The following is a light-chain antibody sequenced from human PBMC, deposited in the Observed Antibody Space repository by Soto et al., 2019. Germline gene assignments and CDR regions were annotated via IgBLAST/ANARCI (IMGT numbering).Light chain of an antibody. Sequence: QSVLTQPASVSGSPGQSITISCTGTSSDVGAYNYVSWYQQHPAKVPKLMIYDVSNRPSGVSDRFSGSKSGNTASLTISGLHAEDEADYYCYSYTSSSTYVFGTGTKLTVL. CDR2: DVS. J-gene: IGLJ1*01. CDR1: SSDVGAYNY. V-gene: IGLV2-14*01. CDR3: YSYTSSSTYV.